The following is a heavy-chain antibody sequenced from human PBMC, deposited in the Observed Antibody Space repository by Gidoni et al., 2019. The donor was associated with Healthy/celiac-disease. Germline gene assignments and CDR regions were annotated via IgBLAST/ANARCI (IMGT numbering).Heavy chain of an antibody. CDR2: VYYRGTT. CDR1: GDSVSNPDYY. V-gene: IGHV4-39*07. D-gene: IGHD6-13*01. Sequence: QLPLPESGPRLVKPSETLSLSCTVSGDSVSNPDYYCGWVRQPPGKGLEWIGTVYYRGTTYYNPSLKSRVTILVHTSLNQFSLRLSSVTAADTAIYYCARDMRYSSSWSHFDFWGQGTLATVS. CDR3: ARDMRYSSSWSHFDF. J-gene: IGHJ4*02.